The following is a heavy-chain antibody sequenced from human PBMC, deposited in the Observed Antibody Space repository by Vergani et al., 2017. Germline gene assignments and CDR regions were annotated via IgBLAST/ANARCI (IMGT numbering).Heavy chain of an antibody. CDR1: GGSISSHY. V-gene: IGHV4-59*11. CDR2: IYYSGST. Sequence: VQLQESGSGLVKPSETLSLTCTVSGGSISSHYWSWIRQPPGKGLEWIGYIYYSGSTNYNPSLKSRVTISVDTSKNQFSLKLSSVTAADTAVYYCAREVGTHPYDAFDIWGQGTMVTVSS. D-gene: IGHD1-26*01. J-gene: IGHJ3*02. CDR3: AREVGTHPYDAFDI.